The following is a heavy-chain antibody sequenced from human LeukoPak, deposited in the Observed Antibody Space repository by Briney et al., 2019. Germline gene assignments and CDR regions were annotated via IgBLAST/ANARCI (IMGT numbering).Heavy chain of an antibody. J-gene: IGHJ4*02. D-gene: IGHD3-22*01. CDR1: GGSFSGYY. CDR2: IYTSGST. V-gene: IGHV4-59*10. CDR3: ARSGLYDSSGYDDY. Sequence: SETLSLTCAVYGGSFSGYYWSWIRQPAGKGLEWIGRIYTSGSTNYNPSLKSRVTMSVDTSKNQFSLKLSSVTAADTAVYYCARSGLYDSSGYDDYWGQGTLVTVSS.